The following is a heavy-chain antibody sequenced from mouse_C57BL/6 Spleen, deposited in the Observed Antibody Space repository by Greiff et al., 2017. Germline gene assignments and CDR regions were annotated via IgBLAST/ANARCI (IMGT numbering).Heavy chain of an antibody. J-gene: IGHJ4*01. CDR2: ISSGSSTI. CDR1: GFTFSDYG. D-gene: IGHD2-1*01. CDR3: ARPSYGNHAMDY. Sequence: EVKLVESGGGLVKPGGSLKLSCAASGFTFSDYGMHWVRQAPEKGLEWVAYISSGSSTIYYADTVKGRFTISRDNAKNTLFLQMTSLRSEDTAMYYCARPSYGNHAMDYWGQGTSVTVSS. V-gene: IGHV5-17*01.